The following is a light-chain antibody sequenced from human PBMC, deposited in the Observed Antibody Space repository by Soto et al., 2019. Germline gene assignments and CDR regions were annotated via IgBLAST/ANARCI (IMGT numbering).Light chain of an antibody. V-gene: IGKV2-30*01. CDR1: QSLVYSDGNTY. Sequence: DVVMTQSPLSLPVTLGQPASISCRSSQSLVYSDGNTYLNWFQQRPGQSPRRLIYKVSNRDSGVPDRFSGSGSGTDFTLKISRVEAEDVGVYYWTQATHWPRTFGQGTKLEIK. J-gene: IGKJ2*01. CDR3: TQATHWPRT. CDR2: KVS.